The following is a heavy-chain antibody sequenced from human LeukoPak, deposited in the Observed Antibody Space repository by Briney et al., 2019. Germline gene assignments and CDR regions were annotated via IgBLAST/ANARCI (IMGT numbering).Heavy chain of an antibody. J-gene: IGHJ4*02. CDR1: GGSISSSTYY. CDR3: ARQPIRYSSSWFKGGFDY. CDR2: IYCRGST. Sequence: PSETLSLTCTVSGGSISSSTYYWGWIRQPPGKGLEWIGNIYCRGSTYYNPSLKSRVTISVDTSKNQFSLKLSSVTAADTAVYYCARQPIRYSSSWFKGGFDYWGQGTLVTVSS. D-gene: IGHD6-13*01. V-gene: IGHV4-39*01.